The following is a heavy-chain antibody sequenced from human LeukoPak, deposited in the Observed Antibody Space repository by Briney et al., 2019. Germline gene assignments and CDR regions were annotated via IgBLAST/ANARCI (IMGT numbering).Heavy chain of an antibody. Sequence: GGSLRLSCAASGFTFSSYAMSWVRQAPGKGLGWVSRINSDGSSTSYADSVKGRFTISRDNAKNTLYLQMNSLRAEDTAVYYCARDPAGTFDYWGQGTLVTVSS. CDR2: INSDGSST. J-gene: IGHJ4*02. CDR1: GFTFSSYA. CDR3: ARDPAGTFDY. D-gene: IGHD6-13*01. V-gene: IGHV3-74*01.